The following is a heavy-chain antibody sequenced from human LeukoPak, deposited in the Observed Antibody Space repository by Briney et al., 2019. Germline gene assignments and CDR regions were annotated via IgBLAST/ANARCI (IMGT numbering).Heavy chain of an antibody. J-gene: IGHJ4*02. CDR3: ARDERSDY. V-gene: IGHV3-11*04. CDR2: ISTSGSTI. Sequence: SGGPLRLSCVASGFPYSDYYMSWIPQAPGKGLEGVSYISTSGSTIYYADSVKGRFTISRDNAKNSLYLQMNNLRAEDTAMYYCARDERSDYWGQGTLVTVSS. CDR1: GFPYSDYY.